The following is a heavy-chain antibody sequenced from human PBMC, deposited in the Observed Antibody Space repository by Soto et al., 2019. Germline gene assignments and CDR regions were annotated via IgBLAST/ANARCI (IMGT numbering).Heavy chain of an antibody. CDR1: GFTFSSYS. CDR2: ISSSSSYI. J-gene: IGHJ6*02. Sequence: PGGSLRLSCAASGFTFSSYSMNWVRQAPGKGLEWVSSISSSSSYIYYADSVKGRFTISRDNAKNSLYLQMNSLRAEDTAVYYCARDPYFGLDSYGPYYLYGMDVWRQGTTVTVSS. CDR3: ARDPYFGLDSYGPYYLYGMDV. V-gene: IGHV3-21*01. D-gene: IGHD5-18*01.